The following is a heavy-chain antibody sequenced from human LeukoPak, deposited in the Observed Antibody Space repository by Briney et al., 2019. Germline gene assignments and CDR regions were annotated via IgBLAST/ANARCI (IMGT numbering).Heavy chain of an antibody. V-gene: IGHV1-2*02. CDR2: INPNSGGT. J-gene: IGHJ4*02. CDR1: GYTFTSYY. D-gene: IGHD3-22*01. CDR3: ARSGVAGTSFFYGSRGYHPIELGY. Sequence: ASVKVSCKASGYTFTSYYMHWVRQAPGQGLEWMGIINPNSGGTNYAQKFQGRVTMTGDTSISTAYMELSRLRSDDTAVYYCARSGVAGTSFFYGSRGYHPIELGYWSQGTLVTVSS.